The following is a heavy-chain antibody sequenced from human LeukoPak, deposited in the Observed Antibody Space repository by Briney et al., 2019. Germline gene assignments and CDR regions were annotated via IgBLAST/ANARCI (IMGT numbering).Heavy chain of an antibody. CDR1: GYSFPSYW. V-gene: IGHV5-51*01. J-gene: IGHJ5*01. D-gene: IGHD1-1*01. CDR3: ARQFEYNNNWKIPQCWFDS. Sequence: PGASLKISCMGSGYSFPSYWIGWVRQMPGKGLEWMGIIYPCDSNTRYSPSFQGQVTMSADKSINTAYLQWSSLKASDTAMYYCARQFEYNNNWKIPQCWFDSWGQGTLVTVSS. CDR2: IYPCDSNT.